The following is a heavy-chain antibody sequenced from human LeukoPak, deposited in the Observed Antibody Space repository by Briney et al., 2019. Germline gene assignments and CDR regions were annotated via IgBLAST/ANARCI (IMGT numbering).Heavy chain of an antibody. J-gene: IGHJ4*02. CDR3: ARVETGTIDY. CDR1: GGSFSGYY. Sequence: SETLPLTCAVYGGSFSGYYWSWIRQPPGKGLEWIGEINHSGSTNYNPSLKSRVTISVDTSKNQFSLKLSSVTAADTAVYYCARVETGTIDYWGQGTLVTVSS. V-gene: IGHV4-34*01. CDR2: INHSGST. D-gene: IGHD1-1*01.